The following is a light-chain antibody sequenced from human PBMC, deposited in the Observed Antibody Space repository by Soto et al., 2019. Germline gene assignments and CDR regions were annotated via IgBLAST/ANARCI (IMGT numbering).Light chain of an antibody. J-gene: IGLJ1*01. Sequence: QSALTQPASVSGSPGQSVTISCTGTSSDVGGYNYVSWYQQHPGKVPKLMIYDVSDRPSGVSNRFSGSKSGNTASLTISGLQAKDEADYYCSSFTGSTSYVFGSGTKVTVL. V-gene: IGLV2-14*03. CDR1: SSDVGGYNY. CDR2: DVS. CDR3: SSFTGSTSYV.